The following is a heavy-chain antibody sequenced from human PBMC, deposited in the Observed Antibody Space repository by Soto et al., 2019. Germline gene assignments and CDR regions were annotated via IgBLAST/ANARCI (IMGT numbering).Heavy chain of an antibody. CDR2: ISSSGSTI. Sequence: PGGSLRLSCAASGFTFSSYEMNWVRQAPGKGLEWISYISSSGSTIYYAESVKGRFTISRDNAKNSLYLQMNSLRAEDTAVYYCARPRVTPYWYFDLWGRGTLVTVSS. D-gene: IGHD4-4*01. CDR3: ARPRVTPYWYFDL. CDR1: GFTFSSYE. J-gene: IGHJ2*01. V-gene: IGHV3-48*03.